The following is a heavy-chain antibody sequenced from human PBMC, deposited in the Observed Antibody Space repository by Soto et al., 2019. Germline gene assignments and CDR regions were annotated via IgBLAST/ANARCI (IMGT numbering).Heavy chain of an antibody. Sequence: EVQLVESGGGSVQPGGSLRLSCAASGFTFSTYWMNWVRQAPGKGLEWVANIRKDGSEKNYVDSMKGRFTISRDNAKKSLFLQMNSLRAEDTAVYYCAGGSGWLVDYWGQGTLVTVSS. J-gene: IGHJ4*02. V-gene: IGHV3-7*02. CDR1: GFTFSTYW. CDR3: AGGSGWLVDY. CDR2: IRKDGSEK. D-gene: IGHD6-19*01.